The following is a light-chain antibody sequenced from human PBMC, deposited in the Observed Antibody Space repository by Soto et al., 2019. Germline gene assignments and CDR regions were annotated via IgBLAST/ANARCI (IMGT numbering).Light chain of an antibody. Sequence: AIRMTQSPSSTSASTGDRVTITCRASQGISSYLAWYHQKPGKAPQLLISAAATLQMGAPSRFSASGSGTDFTLTISRLQAEDFAAYFCQQYLSYPYTFGQGTKLDI. V-gene: IGKV1-8*01. CDR1: QGISSY. J-gene: IGKJ2*01. CDR2: AAA. CDR3: QQYLSYPYT.